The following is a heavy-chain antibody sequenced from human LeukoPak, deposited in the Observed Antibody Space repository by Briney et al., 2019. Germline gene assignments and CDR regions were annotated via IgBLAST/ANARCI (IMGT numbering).Heavy chain of an antibody. CDR1: GGSISSGSYY. V-gene: IGHV4-61*02. D-gene: IGHD3-9*01. CDR3: ARETPPPEYFDWLFSSTVFYYYYYMDV. CDR2: IYTSGST. Sequence: RPSETLSLTCTVSGGSISSGSYYWSWIRQPAGKGLEWIGRIYTSGSTNYNPSLKSRVTISVDTSKNQFSLKLSSVTAADTAVYYCARETPPPEYFDWLFSSTVFYYYYYMDVWGKGTTVTISS. J-gene: IGHJ6*03.